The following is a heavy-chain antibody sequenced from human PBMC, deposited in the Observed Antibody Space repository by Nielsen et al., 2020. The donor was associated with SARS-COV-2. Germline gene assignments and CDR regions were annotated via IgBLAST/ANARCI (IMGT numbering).Heavy chain of an antibody. D-gene: IGHD3-9*01. CDR2: ISWNRGSI. V-gene: IGHV3-9*01. CDR1: GFNFDDYA. J-gene: IGHJ4*02. Sequence: SLKISCVASGFNFDDYAMHWVREVPGKGLEWVSLISWNRGSIGYADSVKGRFTISRDNAKNSMSLQMNSLRVEDTAVYYCARRHVTNDWYRDDYWGQGALVTVSS. CDR3: ARRHVTNDWYRDDY.